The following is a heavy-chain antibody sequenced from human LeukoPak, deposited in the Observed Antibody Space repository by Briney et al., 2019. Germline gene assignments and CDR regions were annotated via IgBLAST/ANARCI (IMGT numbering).Heavy chain of an antibody. CDR1: GYTFTSHG. Sequence: ASVKVSCKSSGYTFTSHGISRVRHGPGQGLEWLGWISAYNGDTDYEQKPQGRVTMTTDTSTSTAYMELRSLRSDDTAVYYCARVETDMLTPRGWFDPWGQGTLVTVSP. CDR2: ISAYNGDT. V-gene: IGHV1-18*01. D-gene: IGHD3-9*01. J-gene: IGHJ5*02. CDR3: ARVETDMLTPRGWFDP.